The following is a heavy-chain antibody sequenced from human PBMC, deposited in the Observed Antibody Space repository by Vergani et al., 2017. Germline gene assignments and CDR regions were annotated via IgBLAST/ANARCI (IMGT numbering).Heavy chain of an antibody. CDR3: ARSGSGYYYSIDY. V-gene: IGHV2-26*01. Sequence: VTLKESGPVLVKPTETLTLTCTVSGFSLSNARMGVSWIRQPPGKALEWLAHIFSNDEKSYSTSLKSRLTISKDTAKSQVVLTMTNMDPVDTATFYCARSGSGYYYSIDYWGQGTLVTVSS. D-gene: IGHD3-22*01. J-gene: IGHJ4*02. CDR2: IFSNDEK. CDR1: GFSLSNARMG.